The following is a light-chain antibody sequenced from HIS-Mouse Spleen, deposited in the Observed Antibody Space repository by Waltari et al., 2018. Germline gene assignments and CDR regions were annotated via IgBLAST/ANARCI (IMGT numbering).Light chain of an antibody. CDR3: QQYNNWPQT. J-gene: IGKJ1*01. Sequence: EIVMTQSPATLSVSPGERATLSCRASPSVSSNLAWYQQKPGQAPRLLIYGASTRATGIPARFSGSGSGTEFTLPISSLQSEDFAVYYCQQYNNWPQTFGQGTKVEIK. CDR2: GAS. V-gene: IGKV3-15*01. CDR1: PSVSSN.